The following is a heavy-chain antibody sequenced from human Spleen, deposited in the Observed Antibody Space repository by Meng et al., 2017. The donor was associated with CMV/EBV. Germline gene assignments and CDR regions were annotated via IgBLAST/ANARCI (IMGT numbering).Heavy chain of an antibody. J-gene: IGHJ3*02. D-gene: IGHD2-2*03. CDR1: GFTFSSYG. CDR2: IRYDASSK. Sequence: GGSLRLSCAASGFTFSSYGMHWVRQRPGKGLEGVAFIRYDASSKYYADSVKGRFTISRDNSKNTLYLEMNSLRAEDTAVYYCAKSGPAGYCSSTTCYSKDGFDIWGQGTMVTVSS. V-gene: IGHV3-30*02. CDR3: AKSGPAGYCSSTTCYSKDGFDI.